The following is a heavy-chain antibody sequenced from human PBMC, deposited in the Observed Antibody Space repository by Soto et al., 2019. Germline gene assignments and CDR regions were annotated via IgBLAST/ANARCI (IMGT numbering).Heavy chain of an antibody. Sequence: QVQLQESGPGLVKPSQTLSLTCTVSGGSISSGGYYWSWIRQHPGKGLEWIGYIYYSGSTYYNPSLKSRVTISVDPSKNQVSLKLSSVTAADTAVYYCASVVAVAGTSTAMDVWGQGTTVTVSS. V-gene: IGHV4-31*03. D-gene: IGHD6-19*01. CDR3: ASVVAVAGTSTAMDV. J-gene: IGHJ6*02. CDR1: GGSISSGGYY. CDR2: IYYSGST.